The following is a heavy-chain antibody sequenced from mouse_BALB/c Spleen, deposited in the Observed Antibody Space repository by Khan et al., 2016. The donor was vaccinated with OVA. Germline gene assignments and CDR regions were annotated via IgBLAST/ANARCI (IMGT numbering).Heavy chain of an antibody. Sequence: EVQLQESGPGLVKPSQSLSLTCTVTGYSITSDYAWNWIRQFPGNKLEWMGYISYSGHTSYNPYLKSRIPITRDTSKNQFFLQSNSVTTEYSATYYCARSVTITTVVATDFDYWGQGTTLTVSS. V-gene: IGHV3-2*02. CDR3: ARSVTITTVVATDFDY. D-gene: IGHD1-1*01. CDR1: GYSITSDYA. CDR2: ISYSGHT. J-gene: IGHJ2*01.